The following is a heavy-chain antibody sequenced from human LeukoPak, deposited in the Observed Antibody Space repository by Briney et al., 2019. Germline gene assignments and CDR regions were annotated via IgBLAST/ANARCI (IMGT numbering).Heavy chain of an antibody. J-gene: IGHJ4*02. Sequence: GGSLRLSCAASGFTFSNYGMHWVRQAPGKGLEWVSSISSSSSYIYYADSVKGRFTISRDNAKNSLYLQMNSLRAEDTAVYYCASSVYYGDYVPLYYWGQGTLVTVSS. CDR1: GFTFSNYG. CDR2: ISSSSSYI. D-gene: IGHD4-17*01. CDR3: ASSVYYGDYVPLYY. V-gene: IGHV3-21*01.